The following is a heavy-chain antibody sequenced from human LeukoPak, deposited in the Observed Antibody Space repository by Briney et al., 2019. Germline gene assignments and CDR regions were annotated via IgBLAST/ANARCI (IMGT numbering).Heavy chain of an antibody. CDR3: AIVSGSYYRRLVRYYFDY. CDR2: IYYSGST. D-gene: IGHD1-26*01. Sequence: KPSETLSLTCTVPGGSISSSSYYWGWIRQPPGKGLEWIGSIYYSGSTYYNPSLKSRVTISVDTSKNQFSLKLSSVTAADTAVYYCAIVSGSYYRRLVRYYFDYWGQGALVTVSS. V-gene: IGHV4-39*01. CDR1: GGSISSSSYY. J-gene: IGHJ4*02.